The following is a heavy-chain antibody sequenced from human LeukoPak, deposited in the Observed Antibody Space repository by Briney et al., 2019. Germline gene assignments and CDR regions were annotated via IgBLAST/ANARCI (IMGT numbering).Heavy chain of an antibody. CDR1: GFTFDDYA. D-gene: IGHD6-13*01. J-gene: IGHJ4*02. CDR3: VKDRSSSWYSFDY. CDR2: VDWNSGSV. V-gene: IGHV3-9*01. Sequence: SLRLSCTDSGFTFDDYAMHWVRHAPGKGLEWVSGVDWNSGSVDYADSVKGRFTISRDNAKNSLYLQMNSLRPEDTALYYCVKDRSSSWYSFDYWGQGILVTVSS.